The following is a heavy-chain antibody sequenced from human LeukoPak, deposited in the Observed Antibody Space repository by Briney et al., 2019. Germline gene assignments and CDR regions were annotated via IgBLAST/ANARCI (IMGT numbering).Heavy chain of an antibody. V-gene: IGHV3-30*19. J-gene: IGHJ6*02. CDR2: ISYDVSNK. CDR1: GFTFSSYG. Sequence: PGGSLRLSCAVSGFTFSSYGMHWARQAPVKGLEWLAVISYDVSNKYYADSVKGRFTISRDNSKNTLYLQMNSLRAEDTAVYYCARDLGYCSGGSCYYHCYYGMDVWGQGTTVTVSS. CDR3: ARDLGYCSGGSCYYHCYYGMDV. D-gene: IGHD2-15*01.